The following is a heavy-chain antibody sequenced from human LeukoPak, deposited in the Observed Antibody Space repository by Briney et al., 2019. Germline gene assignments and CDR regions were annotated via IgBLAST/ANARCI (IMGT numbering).Heavy chain of an antibody. CDR3: ARGYQRPDY. CDR1: GFTLSSYW. D-gene: IGHD2-2*01. V-gene: IGHV3-74*01. CDR2: INIDGSNT. J-gene: IGHJ4*02. Sequence: GGSLRLSCAASGFTLSSYWMHWVRQAPGKGLVWVSHINIDGSNTRYADSVKGRFTISRDNAENTLYLQMNSLRVDDTAVYYCARGYQRPDYWGQGTLITVSS.